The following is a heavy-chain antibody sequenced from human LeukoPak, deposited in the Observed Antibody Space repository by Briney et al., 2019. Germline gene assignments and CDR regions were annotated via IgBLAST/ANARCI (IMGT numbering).Heavy chain of an antibody. Sequence: GASVKVSCKASEYTFTGYYMHWVRQAPGQGLEWMGWINPNSGGTNYAQKFQGWVTMTRDTSISTAYMELSRLRSDDTAVYYCARDSSSGGFDPWGQGTLVTVSS. J-gene: IGHJ5*02. D-gene: IGHD6-13*01. CDR2: INPNSGGT. CDR1: EYTFTGYY. CDR3: ARDSSSGGFDP. V-gene: IGHV1-2*04.